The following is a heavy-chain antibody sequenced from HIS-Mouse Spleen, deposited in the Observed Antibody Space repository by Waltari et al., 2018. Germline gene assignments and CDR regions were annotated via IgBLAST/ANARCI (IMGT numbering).Heavy chain of an antibody. CDR1: GGSISSSSYY. Sequence: QLQLQESGPGLVKPSETLSLTCTVSGGSISSSSYYWGWIRQPPGKGLEWIGSIYYSGSTYYNPSLKSRVTISVDTSKNQFSLKLSSVTAADTAVYYCARAADYYDSSGYLPSDAFDIWGQGTMVTVSS. CDR3: ARAADYYDSSGYLPSDAFDI. V-gene: IGHV4-39*07. J-gene: IGHJ3*02. D-gene: IGHD3-22*01. CDR2: IYYSGST.